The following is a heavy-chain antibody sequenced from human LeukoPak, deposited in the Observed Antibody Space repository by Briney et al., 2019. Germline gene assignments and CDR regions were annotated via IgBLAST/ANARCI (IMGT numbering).Heavy chain of an antibody. CDR1: GGSFSGYY. D-gene: IGHD3-9*01. J-gene: IGHJ4*02. CDR2: ISHSGST. Sequence: SETVSLTCAVYGGSFSGYYWSWIRQPPGKGLEWIGEISHSGSTNYNPSLKSRVTISVDTSKNQFSLKLSSVTAADTAVYYCARRKRYYDILTGYYNAYYFDYWGQGTLVTVSS. V-gene: IGHV4-34*01. CDR3: ARRKRYYDILTGYYNAYYFDY.